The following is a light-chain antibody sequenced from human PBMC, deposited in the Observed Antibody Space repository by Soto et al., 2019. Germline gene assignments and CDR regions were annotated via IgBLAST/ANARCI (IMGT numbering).Light chain of an antibody. J-gene: IGKJ3*01. CDR2: CAS. CDR1: QSFSSSY. Sequence: EIVFTQSPATLSVSPGERATLSCRASQSFSSSYLAWYQQKPGQAPRLLIYCASTRATGIPARFSGSGPGTEFTLPLRSLKSEDFAVFFCQQYNNWAPVTFGPGTKVDIK. V-gene: IGKV3D-15*01. CDR3: QQYNNWAPVT.